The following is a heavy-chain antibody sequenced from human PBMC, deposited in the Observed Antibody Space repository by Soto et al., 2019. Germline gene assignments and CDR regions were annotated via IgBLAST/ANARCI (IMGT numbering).Heavy chain of an antibody. V-gene: IGHV3-23*01. CDR1: GFTFSSYA. D-gene: IGHD2-2*03. J-gene: IGHJ6*02. Sequence: EVQLLESGGGLVQPGGSLRLSCAASGFTFSSYAMSWVRQAPGKGLEWVSAISGSGGSTYYADSVKGRFTISRDNSKNTLYLQMNSLRAEDTAVYYCAKDGYCSSTSCYLASYYYGMDVWGQGTTVTVSS. CDR3: AKDGYCSSTSCYLASYYYGMDV. CDR2: ISGSGGST.